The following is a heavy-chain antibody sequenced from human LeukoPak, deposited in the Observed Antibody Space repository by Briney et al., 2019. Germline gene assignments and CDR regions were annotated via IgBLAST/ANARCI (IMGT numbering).Heavy chain of an antibody. D-gene: IGHD5-12*01. J-gene: IGHJ4*02. CDR2: ISWNSGSI. CDR3: AKASGGGYAPLDY. V-gene: IGHV3-9*01. Sequence: GGSLRLSCAASGFTFDDYAMHWVRQAPGKGLEWVLGISWNSGSIGYADSVKGRFTISRDNAKNSLYLQMNSLRAEDTALFYCAKASGGGYAPLDYWGQGTLVTVSS. CDR1: GFTFDDYA.